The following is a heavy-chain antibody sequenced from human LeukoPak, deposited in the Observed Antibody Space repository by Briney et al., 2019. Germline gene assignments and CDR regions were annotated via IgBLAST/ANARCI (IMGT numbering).Heavy chain of an antibody. J-gene: IGHJ5*02. CDR2: ISYSGIT. D-gene: IGHD3-16*01. Sequence: SETLSLTCTVSGGSISSYYWSWIRQPPGKGLEWIGYISYSGITNSLKSRVTISIDTSKNQFSLKLSSVTAADTAVYYCARGVNWIDPWGQGTLVTVSS. V-gene: IGHV4-59*01. CDR3: ARGVNWIDP. CDR1: GGSISSYY.